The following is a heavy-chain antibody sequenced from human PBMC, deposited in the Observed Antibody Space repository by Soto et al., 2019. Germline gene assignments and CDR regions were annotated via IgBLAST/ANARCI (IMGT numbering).Heavy chain of an antibody. CDR3: AKDPTYDSSGYEFVGFDY. D-gene: IGHD3-22*01. V-gene: IGHV3-23*01. J-gene: IGHJ4*02. CDR1: GFTFRNYA. Sequence: GGSLRLSCIASGFTFRNYAISWGRQAPGKGLEWVSGISGSGGSTHYTDSVKGRFTISRDNSKNTLYLQMNALRAEDTAVYYCAKDPTYDSSGYEFVGFDYWGQGTLVTVSS. CDR2: ISGSGGST.